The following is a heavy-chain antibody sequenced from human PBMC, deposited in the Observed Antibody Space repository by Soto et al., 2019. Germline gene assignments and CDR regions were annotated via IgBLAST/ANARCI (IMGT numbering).Heavy chain of an antibody. Sequence: ASVKVSCKASGYTFTGYYMHWVRQAPGQGLEWMGWINPNSGGTNYAQKLQGRVTMTRDTSISTAYMELSRLRSDDMAVYYCAREGLGWSGCSCPFSAMDVWGQGTTVTVS. J-gene: IGHJ6*02. CDR3: AREGLGWSGCSCPFSAMDV. CDR1: GYTFTGYY. V-gene: IGHV1-2*02. CDR2: INPNSGGT. D-gene: IGHD2-15*01.